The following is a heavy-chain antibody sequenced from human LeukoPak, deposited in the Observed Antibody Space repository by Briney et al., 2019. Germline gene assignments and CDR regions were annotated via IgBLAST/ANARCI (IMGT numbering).Heavy chain of an antibody. D-gene: IGHD3-22*01. CDR1: GFTVSSNY. Sequence: GGSLRLSCAASGFTVSSNYMSWVRQAPGKGLEWVSVIYSGGSTYYADSVKGRFTISRDNAKNSLYLQMNSLRAEDTAVYYCASTMKVNVGLAYWGQGTLVTVSS. CDR2: IYSGGST. J-gene: IGHJ4*02. CDR3: ASTMKVNVGLAY. V-gene: IGHV3-53*01.